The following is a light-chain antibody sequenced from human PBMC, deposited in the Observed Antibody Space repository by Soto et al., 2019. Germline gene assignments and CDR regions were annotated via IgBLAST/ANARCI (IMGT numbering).Light chain of an antibody. Sequence: DIVMTQSPLSLPVTPGEPASISCRSSQSLLHSNGYNYLDWYLQKPGQSPQLLIYLRSNRASGVPDRFSGSGSGTDFTLTISRLEPEDFAVYYCQQYGSSGTFGQGTKVDIK. CDR3: QQYGSSGT. J-gene: IGKJ1*01. CDR1: QSLLHSNGYNY. V-gene: IGKV2-28*01. CDR2: LRS.